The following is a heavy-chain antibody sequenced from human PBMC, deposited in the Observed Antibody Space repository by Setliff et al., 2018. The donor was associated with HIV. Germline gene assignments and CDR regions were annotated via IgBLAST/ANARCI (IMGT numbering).Heavy chain of an antibody. CDR1: GFTFEDYA. D-gene: IGHD6-13*01. J-gene: IGHJ6*02. Sequence: GGSLRLSCAASGFTFEDYAMHWVRQVPGKGLEWVSGISWQRGTLGYADSVKGRFTISRDNSKNTLYLQMNSLRAEDTAVYYCARDGPSSSWYGGGMDVWGQGTTVTVSS. CDR3: ARDGPSSSWYGGGMDV. CDR2: ISWQRGTL. V-gene: IGHV3-9*01.